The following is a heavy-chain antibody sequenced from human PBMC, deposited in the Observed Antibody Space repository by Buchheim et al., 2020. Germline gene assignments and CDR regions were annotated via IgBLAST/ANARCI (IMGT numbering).Heavy chain of an antibody. J-gene: IGHJ4*02. CDR3: AKEWMATTSLWGNQNRETDY. CDR1: GFTFSSYA. Sequence: EVQLVESGGGLVQPGGSLRLSCAASGFTFSSYAMSWVRQAPGKGLEWVSAISGSGGSTYYADSGKGRFTISRDNSKNTLYLQMNSLRAEDTAVYYCAKEWMATTSLWGNQNRETDYWGQGTL. D-gene: IGHD5-12*01. CDR2: ISGSGGST. V-gene: IGHV3-23*04.